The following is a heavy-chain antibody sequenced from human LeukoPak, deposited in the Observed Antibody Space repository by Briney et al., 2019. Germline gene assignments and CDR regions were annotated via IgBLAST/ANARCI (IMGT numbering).Heavy chain of an antibody. CDR2: IFSSGST. Sequence: PSETLSLTCTVSGGSISSYYWNWIRQPAGKGLERIGRIFSSGSTNYNPSLESRVTMSVDTSKNQFSLRLTSVTAADTAMYYCAREPSYSSSWYTHWGQGTLVTVSS. D-gene: IGHD6-13*01. J-gene: IGHJ4*02. V-gene: IGHV4-4*07. CDR1: GGSISSYY. CDR3: AREPSYSSSWYTH.